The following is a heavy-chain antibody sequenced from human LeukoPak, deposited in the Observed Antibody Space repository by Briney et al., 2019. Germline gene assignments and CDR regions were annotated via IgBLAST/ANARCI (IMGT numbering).Heavy chain of an antibody. Sequence: SETLSLTCTVSGGSISSSSYYWGWIRQPPGKGLEWIGSIYYSGSTYYNPSLKSRVTISVDTSKNQFSLKLSSVTAADTAVYYCARVSSGSWARYCYYYYMDVWGKGTTVTVSS. D-gene: IGHD6-13*01. V-gene: IGHV4-39*07. CDR3: ARVSSGSWARYCYYYYMDV. CDR1: GGSISSSSYY. CDR2: IYYSGST. J-gene: IGHJ6*03.